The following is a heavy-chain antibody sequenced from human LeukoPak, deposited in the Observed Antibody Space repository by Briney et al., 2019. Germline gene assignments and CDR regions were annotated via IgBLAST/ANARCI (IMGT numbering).Heavy chain of an antibody. Sequence: ASVKVSCKASGGTFSSYTISWVRQAPGQGLEWMGRIIPILGIANYAQKFQGRVTITADKSTRTAYMELSSLRSEDTAVYYCARCSGQLSPFDPWGQGTLVTVSS. J-gene: IGHJ5*02. V-gene: IGHV1-69*02. CDR3: ARCSGQLSPFDP. D-gene: IGHD2-15*01. CDR2: IIPILGIA. CDR1: GGTFSSYT.